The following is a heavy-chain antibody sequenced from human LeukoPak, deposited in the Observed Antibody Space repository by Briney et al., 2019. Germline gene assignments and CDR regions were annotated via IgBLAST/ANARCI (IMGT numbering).Heavy chain of an antibody. D-gene: IGHD4-17*01. V-gene: IGHV4-39*01. Sequence: SETLSLTCTVSGGSISSYYWSWIRQPPGKGLEWIGSIYYSGSTYYNPSLKSRVTISVDTSKNQFSLKLSSVTAADTAVYYCARHYVRYGDRRFDPWGQGTLVTVSS. CDR3: ARHYVRYGDRRFDP. CDR2: IYYSGST. J-gene: IGHJ5*02. CDR1: GGSISSYY.